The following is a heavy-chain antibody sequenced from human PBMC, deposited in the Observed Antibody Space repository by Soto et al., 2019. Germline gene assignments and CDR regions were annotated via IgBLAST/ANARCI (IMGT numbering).Heavy chain of an antibody. J-gene: IGHJ6*02. V-gene: IGHV4-39*01. D-gene: IGHD3-22*01. CDR1: GGSISSSSYY. CDR2: IYYSGST. Sequence: SDTLSLTCTVSGGSISSSSYYWGWIRQPPGKGLEWIGSIYYSGSTYYNPSLKSRVTISVDTSKNQFSLKLSSVTAADTAVYYCARLRYDSSGFYYYYYGMDVWGQGTTVTVSS. CDR3: ARLRYDSSGFYYYYYGMDV.